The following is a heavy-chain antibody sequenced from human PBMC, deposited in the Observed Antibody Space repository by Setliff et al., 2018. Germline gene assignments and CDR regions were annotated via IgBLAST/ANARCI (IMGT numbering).Heavy chain of an antibody. Sequence: ASVKVSCKSPGFTFTDYGITWVRQVPGQGLEWMGWINNYNFNTQYAQKFQGRVTVTTDTSTTTAYMELRSLRADDTAVYYCARINFYVSSGYYYAPELWGQGTPVTVSS. CDR3: ARINFYVSSGYYYAPEL. J-gene: IGHJ4*03. CDR2: INNYNFNT. CDR1: GFTFTDYG. V-gene: IGHV1-18*01. D-gene: IGHD3-22*01.